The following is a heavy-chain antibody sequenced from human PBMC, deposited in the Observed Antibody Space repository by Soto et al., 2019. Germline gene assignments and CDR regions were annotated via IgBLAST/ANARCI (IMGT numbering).Heavy chain of an antibody. CDR3: ARAGGGYLDY. D-gene: IGHD3-22*01. CDR2: ISNDGSNK. CDR1: GFTLSNYA. J-gene: IGHJ4*02. Sequence: ESGGGVVQPGRSLKPSCVASGFTLSNYALHWVRQAPGKGPEWMAFISNDGSNKLYADSVKGRFTISRDNSKNTLYLEMNSLRPEDTAVFYCARAGGGYLDYWGQGTLVTVSS. V-gene: IGHV3-30*04.